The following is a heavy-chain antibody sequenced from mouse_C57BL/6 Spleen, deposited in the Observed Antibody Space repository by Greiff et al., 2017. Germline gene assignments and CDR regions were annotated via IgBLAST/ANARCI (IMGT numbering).Heavy chain of an antibody. CDR2: IYPRSGNT. J-gene: IGHJ1*03. D-gene: IGHD1-1*01. CDR1: GYTFTSYG. V-gene: IGHV1-81*01. Sequence: QVQLQQSGAELARPGASVKLSCKASGYTFTSYGISWVKQRTGQGLEWIGEIYPRSGNTYYNEKFKGKAALTADKSSSTAYMELRSLTSEDSAVYFCARRETTVVATGYFDVWGTGTTVTVSS. CDR3: ARRETTVVATGYFDV.